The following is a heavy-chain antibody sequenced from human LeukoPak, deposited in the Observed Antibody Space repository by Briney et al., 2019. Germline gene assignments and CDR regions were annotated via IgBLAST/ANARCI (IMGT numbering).Heavy chain of an antibody. V-gene: IGHV3-30*03. Sequence: GGSLRLSCAASGFTFSSYGMHWVRQAPGKGLEWVAVISYDGSNKYYADSVKGRFTISRDNAKNSLYLQMNSLRAEDTAVYYCARDYGSGSYYARWFDPWGQGTLVTVSS. CDR3: ARDYGSGSYYARWFDP. D-gene: IGHD3-10*01. CDR1: GFTFSSYG. J-gene: IGHJ5*02. CDR2: ISYDGSNK.